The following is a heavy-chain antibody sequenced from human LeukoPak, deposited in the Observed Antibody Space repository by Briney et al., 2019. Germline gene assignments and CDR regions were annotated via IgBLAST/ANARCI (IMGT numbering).Heavy chain of an antibody. Sequence: PGRSLRLSCAASGFTFDDYAMHWVRQAPGKGLEWVSAISGSGGSTYYADSVKGRFTISRDNSKNTLYLQMNSLRAEDTAVYYCAKCSSSSYYYYYMDVWGKGTTVTVSS. D-gene: IGHD6-6*01. CDR2: ISGSGGST. CDR1: GFTFDDYA. J-gene: IGHJ6*03. V-gene: IGHV3-23*01. CDR3: AKCSSSSYYYYYMDV.